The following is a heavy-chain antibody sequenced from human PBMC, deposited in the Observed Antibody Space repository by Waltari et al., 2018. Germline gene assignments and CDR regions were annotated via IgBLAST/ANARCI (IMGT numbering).Heavy chain of an antibody. CDR3: AKQVAGSGWYLG. J-gene: IGHJ4*02. Sequence: QVRLQQWGAGLLKPSETLSLTCVVSGGSLSGYSWSWIRQPPGKGLEWIGEVNYGGTTNYNPSLKSRITVSIDTSNNQFSLNLNSVTAADTAVYYCAKQVAGSGWYLGWGQGTLVSVSS. CDR2: VNYGGTT. D-gene: IGHD6-19*01. CDR1: GGSLSGYS. V-gene: IGHV4-34*01.